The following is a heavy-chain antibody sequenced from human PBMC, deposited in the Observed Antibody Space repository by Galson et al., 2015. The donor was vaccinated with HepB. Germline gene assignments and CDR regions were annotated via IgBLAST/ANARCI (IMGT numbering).Heavy chain of an antibody. CDR2: IYHSGST. Sequence: ETLSLTCDVSGGSISSSNWWIWVRQPPGKGLEWIGEIYHSGSTNYNASLKSRVTISVDKSKNQFSLKLSSVTAADTAVYYCARDRDSGSYRDDPTNLNYFDYWGQGTLVTISS. D-gene: IGHD1-26*01. V-gene: IGHV4-4*02. CDR3: ARDRDSGSYRDDPTNLNYFDY. J-gene: IGHJ4*02. CDR1: GGSISSSNW.